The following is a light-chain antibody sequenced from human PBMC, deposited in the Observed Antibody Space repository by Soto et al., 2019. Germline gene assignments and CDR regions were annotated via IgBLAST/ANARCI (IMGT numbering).Light chain of an antibody. CDR2: DAS. CDR3: LQDINYPWT. CDR1: QSISSW. J-gene: IGKJ1*01. V-gene: IGKV1-5*01. Sequence: DIPITQSPSKLSASVGAGVTFTGRASQSISSWLAWYQQKPGEAPKLLIYDASSLESGVPPRFSGSGSGTDFTLAISSLQPEDSAIYYCLQDINYPWTFGQGTKVDI.